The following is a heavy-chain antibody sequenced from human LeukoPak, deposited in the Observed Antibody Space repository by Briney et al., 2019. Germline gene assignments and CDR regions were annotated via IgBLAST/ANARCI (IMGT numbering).Heavy chain of an antibody. CDR1: GGSISSGDYY. D-gene: IGHD5-12*01. Sequence: PSETLSLTCTVSGGSISSGDYYWSWIRQPPGKGLEWIGYIYYSGSTYYNPSLKSRVTISVDTSKNQFSLKLSSVTAADTAVYYCARSRGSGYDSTPLDYWGQGTLVTVSS. CDR3: ARSRGSGYDSTPLDY. J-gene: IGHJ4*02. V-gene: IGHV4-30-4*01. CDR2: IYYSGST.